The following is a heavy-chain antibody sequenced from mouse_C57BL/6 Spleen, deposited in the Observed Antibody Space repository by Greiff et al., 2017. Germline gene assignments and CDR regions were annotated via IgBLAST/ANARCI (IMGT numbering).Heavy chain of an antibody. CDR1: GYTFTSYW. D-gene: IGHD4-1*01. J-gene: IGHJ4*01. CDR3: ARSWDVKDYAMDY. CDR2: IYPGSGST. Sequence: QVQLQQPGAELVKPGASVKMSCKASGYTFTSYWITWVKQRPGQGLEWIGDIYPGSGSTNYNEKFKSKATLTVDTSSSTAYMQLSSLTSEDSAVYYCARSWDVKDYAMDYWGQGTSVTVSS. V-gene: IGHV1-55*01.